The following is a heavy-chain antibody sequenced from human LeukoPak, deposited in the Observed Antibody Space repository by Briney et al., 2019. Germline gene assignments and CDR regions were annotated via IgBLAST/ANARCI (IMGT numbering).Heavy chain of an antibody. D-gene: IGHD2-2*01. CDR2: VYHSGST. J-gene: IGHJ5*02. CDR3: ANGGYCSSSSCYPKWFDP. Sequence: SETLSLTCGVSGGSISSYYWSWIRQPPGKGLEWIGSVYHSGSTNYNPSLKSRVTMSVDTSKNQFSLKLRSVTAADTAVYYCANGGYCSSSSCYPKWFDPWGQGTLVTVSS. CDR1: GGSISSYY. V-gene: IGHV4-59*01.